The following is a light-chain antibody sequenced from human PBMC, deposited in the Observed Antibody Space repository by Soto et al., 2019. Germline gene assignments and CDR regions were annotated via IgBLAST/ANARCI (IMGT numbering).Light chain of an antibody. CDR3: QQTYRTPLT. Sequence: DIQMTQSPSSLSASVGDRVTITCRAGQYIGRYLNWYQQKPGKAPKLLIYAASSLHIGVPSRFSGSVSGTDFTLTISSLQPEDFATYSCQQTYRTPLTFGGGTKVEIK. J-gene: IGKJ4*01. CDR1: QYIGRY. V-gene: IGKV1-39*01. CDR2: AAS.